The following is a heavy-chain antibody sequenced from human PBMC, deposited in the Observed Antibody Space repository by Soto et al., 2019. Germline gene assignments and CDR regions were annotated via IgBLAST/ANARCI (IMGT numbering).Heavy chain of an antibody. CDR2: ISSSSSYI. CDR3: ATLSIVVVPAAIPGAAFDI. D-gene: IGHD2-2*01. J-gene: IGHJ3*02. CDR1: GFPFSSYS. Sequence: GGSLRLSCAASGFPFSSYSMNWVRQAPGKGLEWVSSISSSSSYIYYADSVKGRFTISRDNAKNSLYLQMNSLRAEDTAVYYCATLSIVVVPAAIPGAAFDIWGQGTMVTVSS. V-gene: IGHV3-21*01.